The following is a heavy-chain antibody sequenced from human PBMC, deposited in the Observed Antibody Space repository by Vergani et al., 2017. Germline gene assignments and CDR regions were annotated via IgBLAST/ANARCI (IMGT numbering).Heavy chain of an antibody. D-gene: IGHD3-3*01. CDR3: AKGIYDFWSGYDYYMDV. CDR1: GFTFSSYG. J-gene: IGHJ6*03. Sequence: QVQLVESGGGVVQPGRSLRLSCAASGFTFSSYGMHWVRQAPGKGLEWVAVISYDGSNKYYADSVKGRFTISRDNSKNTLYLQMNSLRAEDTAVYYCAKGIYDFWSGYDYYMDVWGKGTTVTVSS. CDR2: ISYDGSNK. V-gene: IGHV3-30*18.